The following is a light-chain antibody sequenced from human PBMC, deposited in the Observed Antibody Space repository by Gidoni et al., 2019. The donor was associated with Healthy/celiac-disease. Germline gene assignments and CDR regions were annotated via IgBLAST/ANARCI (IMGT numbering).Light chain of an antibody. Sequence: EIALTQSPATLSLFPGERTTLSCRASQGVRSYLAWYQQKPGQAPWLLIYYASNRATGIPARFSGRWSGTDFTLTISSLEPEDFAVYYFQQRSNWPLTFGGGTKVEIK. CDR2: YAS. J-gene: IGKJ4*01. V-gene: IGKV3-11*01. CDR1: QGVRSY. CDR3: QQRSNWPLT.